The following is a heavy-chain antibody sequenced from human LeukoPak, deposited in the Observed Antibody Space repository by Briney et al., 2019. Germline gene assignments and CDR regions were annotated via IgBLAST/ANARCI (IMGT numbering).Heavy chain of an antibody. V-gene: IGHV4-4*02. D-gene: IGHD5-12*01. CDR2: IFHNGTT. CDR3: AIAVATNWFDP. CDR1: GGSISSGNW. J-gene: IGHJ5*02. Sequence: SETLSLTCVVSGGSISSGNWWSWVRQPPGKGLEWLGEIFHNGTTKYNPSLKSRVTISVDKSNNQFSLKLSSVTAADTAVYYCAIAVATNWFDPWGQGTLVTVSS.